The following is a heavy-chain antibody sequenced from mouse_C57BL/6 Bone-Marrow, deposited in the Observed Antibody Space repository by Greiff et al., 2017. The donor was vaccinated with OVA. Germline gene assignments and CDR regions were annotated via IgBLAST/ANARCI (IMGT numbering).Heavy chain of an antibody. D-gene: IGHD2-10*02. CDR1: GYTFTSYW. CDR2: IDPSDSYT. CDR3: ARTYGDY. V-gene: IGHV1-69*01. Sequence: QVQLQQSGAELARPGASVKMSCKASGYTFTSYWMHWVKQRPGQGLEWIGEIDPSDSYTNYNQTFKGKSTLTVDKSSSTTYMQLSSLTSEDSAVYYCARTYGDYWGKGTSVTVSS. J-gene: IGHJ4*01.